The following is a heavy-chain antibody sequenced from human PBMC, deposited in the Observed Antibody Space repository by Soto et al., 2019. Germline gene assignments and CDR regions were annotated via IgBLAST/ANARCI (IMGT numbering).Heavy chain of an antibody. D-gene: IGHD3-22*01. Sequence: GASLKVSCKASGGTFSSYTINWVRQAPGQGLEWMGGIIPIFGTANYAQKFQGRVTITADESTNTAYMELSSLRSEDTAVYYCARSTYYYDSSGSAPDYWGQGTLVTVSS. J-gene: IGHJ4*02. V-gene: IGHV1-69*13. CDR2: IIPIFGTA. CDR3: ARSTYYYDSSGSAPDY. CDR1: GGTFSSYT.